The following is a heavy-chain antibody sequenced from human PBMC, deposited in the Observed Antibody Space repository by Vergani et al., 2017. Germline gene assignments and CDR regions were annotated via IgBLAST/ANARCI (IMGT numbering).Heavy chain of an antibody. CDR2: IIPILGIA. D-gene: IGHD4-17*01. CDR3: ARDTVTTGADY. J-gene: IGHJ4*02. V-gene: IGHV1-69*08. CDR1: GGTFSNYT. Sequence: QVQLVQSGAEVKKPGSSVKVSCKASGGTFSNYTISWVRQAPGQGLEWMGRIIPILGIANYAQKFQGRVTITADKSTSTAYMELSRLRSDDTAVYYCARDTVTTGADYWGQGTLVTVSS.